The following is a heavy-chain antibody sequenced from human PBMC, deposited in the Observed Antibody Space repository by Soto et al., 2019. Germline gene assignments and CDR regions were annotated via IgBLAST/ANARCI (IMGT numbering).Heavy chain of an antibody. Sequence: ASVKVSCKASGGTFSSYTISWVRQAPGQGLEWMGRIIPILGIANYAQKFQGRVTITADKSTSTAYMELSSLRSEDTAVYYCARKSSSSGWYGVLDPWGQGTLVTVS. J-gene: IGHJ5*02. CDR3: ARKSSSSGWYGVLDP. D-gene: IGHD6-19*01. CDR2: IIPILGIA. CDR1: GGTFSSYT. V-gene: IGHV1-69*02.